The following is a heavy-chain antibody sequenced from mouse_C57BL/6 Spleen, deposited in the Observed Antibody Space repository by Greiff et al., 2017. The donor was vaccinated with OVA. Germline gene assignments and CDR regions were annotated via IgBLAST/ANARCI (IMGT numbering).Heavy chain of an antibody. D-gene: IGHD2-4*01. CDR1: GYTFTRYW. Sequence: QVQLQQPGAELVRPGTSVKLSCKASGYTFTRYWMHWVKQRPGPGLEWIGVIDPSDSYTNYNQKFKGKATLTVDTSSSTAYMQLSSLTSEDSAVXYCARRYDYDLYYAMDYWGQGTSVTVSS. CDR2: IDPSDSYT. J-gene: IGHJ4*01. V-gene: IGHV1-59*01. CDR3: ARRYDYDLYYAMDY.